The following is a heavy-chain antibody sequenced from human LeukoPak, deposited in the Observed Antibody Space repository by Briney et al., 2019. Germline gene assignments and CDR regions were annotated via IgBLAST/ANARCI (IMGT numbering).Heavy chain of an antibody. CDR3: ARDRGGGYYGMDV. CDR1: GRTFSRHG. J-gene: IGHJ6*02. D-gene: IGHD2-15*01. V-gene: IGHV3-7*01. Sequence: GGSLRLSCEASGRTFSRHGMHWVRQAPGKGLEWVGNIKKDGSEKYYLDSVKGRFVISRDNPKNSLYLQMTSLRAEDMAVYYCARDRGGGYYGMDVWGQRATVTASS. CDR2: IKKDGSEK.